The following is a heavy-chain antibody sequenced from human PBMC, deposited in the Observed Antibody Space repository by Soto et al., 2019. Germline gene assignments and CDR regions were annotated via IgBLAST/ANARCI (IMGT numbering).Heavy chain of an antibody. Sequence: QVQLVQSGAEVKKPGASVKVSCKASGYTFTSYYMHWVRQAPGQVLEWMGIINPSGGSTSYAQKFQGRVTMTRDTSTSTVYMELSSLRSEDTAVYYCARDPIPNTEETLNWFDPWGQGTLVTVSS. D-gene: IGHD2-21*01. CDR3: ARDPIPNTEETLNWFDP. J-gene: IGHJ5*02. CDR1: GYTFTSYY. CDR2: INPSGGST. V-gene: IGHV1-46*01.